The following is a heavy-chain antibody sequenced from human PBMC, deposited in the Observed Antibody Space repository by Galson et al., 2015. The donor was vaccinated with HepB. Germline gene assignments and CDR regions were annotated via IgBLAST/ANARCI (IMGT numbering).Heavy chain of an antibody. V-gene: IGHV3-21*01. Sequence: SLRLSCAASGFTFSSYSMNWVRQAPGKGLEWVSSISSSSSYIYYADSVKGRFTISRDNAKNSLYLQMNSLRAEDTAVYYCARAREAYDTLFQHWGQGTLVTVSS. CDR3: ARAREAYDTLFQH. D-gene: IGHD3-22*01. CDR1: GFTFSSYS. CDR2: ISSSSSYI. J-gene: IGHJ1*01.